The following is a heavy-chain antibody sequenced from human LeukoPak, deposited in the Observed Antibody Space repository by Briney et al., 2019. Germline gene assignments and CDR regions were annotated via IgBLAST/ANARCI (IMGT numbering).Heavy chain of an antibody. V-gene: IGHV4-59*01. CDR2: IYYSGST. D-gene: IGHD3-22*01. CDR1: GGSISSYY. Sequence: SETLSLTCTVSGGSISSYYWSWIRQPPGKGLEWIGYIYYSGSTNYNPSLKSRVTISVKTSKNQFSLKLSSVTAADTAVYYCARSSEGRYYYDSSGFSYYYYYMDVWGKGTTVTISS. J-gene: IGHJ6*03. CDR3: ARSSEGRYYYDSSGFSYYYYYMDV.